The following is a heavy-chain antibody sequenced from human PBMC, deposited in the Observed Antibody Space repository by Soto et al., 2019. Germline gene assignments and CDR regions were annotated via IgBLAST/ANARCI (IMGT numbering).Heavy chain of an antibody. J-gene: IGHJ5*02. D-gene: IGHD1-7*01. Sequence: QLLLQESGPGLVRPSQTLSLTCGVSGGSLSSAAYSWTWIRQTPGQGLEWIGHIYHNGNAYYNPSLKSQFTITVDTPKNHHSLNLSSVLAAATAISDCARNWNYVGINWFDRWGQGTLVTVSS. CDR3: ARNWNYVGINWFDR. CDR1: GGSLSSAAYS. V-gene: IGHV4-30-2*01. CDR2: IYHNGNA.